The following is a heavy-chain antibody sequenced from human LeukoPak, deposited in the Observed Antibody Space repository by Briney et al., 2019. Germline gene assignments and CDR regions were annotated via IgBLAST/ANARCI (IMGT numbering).Heavy chain of an antibody. CDR1: GFTFSSHT. Sequence: GGSLRLSCAASGFTFSSHTMNWVRQAPGKGLEWVSSISSTSTSIYHADSVKGRFTISRDNAKNTLYLQMNSLRAEDTAVYYCARDQSIAGPTTADYWGQGTLVTVSS. CDR3: ARDQSIAGPTTADY. V-gene: IGHV3-21*01. D-gene: IGHD1-26*01. CDR2: ISSTSTSI. J-gene: IGHJ4*02.